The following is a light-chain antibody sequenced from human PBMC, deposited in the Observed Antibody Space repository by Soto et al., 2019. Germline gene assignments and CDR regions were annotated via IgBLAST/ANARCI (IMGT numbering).Light chain of an antibody. CDR3: QQYYSNPELT. J-gene: IGKJ4*01. CDR2: WAS. CDR1: QSLLYSSNNKNY. V-gene: IGKV4-1*01. Sequence: IVMTQSPDSLAVSLGERATINCKSSQSLLYSSNNKNYLAWYQQKPGQPPKLLIYWASTRASGVPARFSGSGSGTDFTLTISGLQAEDVAVYYCQQYYSNPELTFGGGTKVEIK.